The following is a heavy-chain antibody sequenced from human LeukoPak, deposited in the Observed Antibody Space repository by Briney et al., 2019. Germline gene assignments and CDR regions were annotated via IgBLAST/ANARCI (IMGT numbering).Heavy chain of an antibody. V-gene: IGHV3-23*01. J-gene: IGHJ4*02. D-gene: IGHD1-1*01. Sequence: GGSLRLSCAASGFTFSKYAMTWVRQAPGKGLDWVSSITGSGYTTYYADSVKGRFTISRHNSKNTLFLQMNSLRAEDTAIYYCVKGLSSTAPFDYWGQGTLVTVSS. CDR1: GFTFSKYA. CDR3: VKGLSSTAPFDY. CDR2: ITGSGYTT.